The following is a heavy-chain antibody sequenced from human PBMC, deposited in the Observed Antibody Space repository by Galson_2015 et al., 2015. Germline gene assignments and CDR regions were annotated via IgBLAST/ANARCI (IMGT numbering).Heavy chain of an antibody. V-gene: IGHV3-30-3*01. CDR1: GFTFSSYA. D-gene: IGHD6-13*01. J-gene: IGHJ4*02. Sequence: SLRLSCAASGFTFSSYAMHWVRQAPGKGLEWVAVISYDGSNKYYADSVKGRFTISRDNSKNTLYLQMSSLRAEDTAVYYCARDPSAIAAAGTLVFDYWGQGTLVTVSS. CDR3: ARDPSAIAAAGTLVFDY. CDR2: ISYDGSNK.